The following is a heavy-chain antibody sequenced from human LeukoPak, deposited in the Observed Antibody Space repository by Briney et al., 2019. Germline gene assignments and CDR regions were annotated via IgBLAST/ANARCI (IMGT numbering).Heavy chain of an antibody. Sequence: ASVKVSCKASGYTLTELSMHWVRQAPGKGLEWMGGFDPEDGETIYAQKFQGRVTMTEDTSTDTAYMELGSLRSEDTAVYYCTYYYDSSGYYSPYAFDIWGQGTMVTVSS. V-gene: IGHV1-24*01. J-gene: IGHJ3*02. CDR2: FDPEDGET. CDR3: TYYYDSSGYYSPYAFDI. CDR1: GYTLTELS. D-gene: IGHD3-22*01.